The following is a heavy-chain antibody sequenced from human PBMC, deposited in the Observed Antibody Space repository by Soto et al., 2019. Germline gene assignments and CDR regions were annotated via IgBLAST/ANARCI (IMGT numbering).Heavy chain of an antibody. Sequence: GGSLRLSCAASGFTFSSYEMDWVRQTPGKGLEWVAYISSSGSILYGDSVKGRFTISRDNADNSPYLQMNSLTAEDTAVYYCTKEKSVMYSGYDAFDIWGRGTMVTVSS. V-gene: IGHV3-48*03. D-gene: IGHD5-12*01. CDR3: TKEKSVMYSGYDAFDI. CDR1: GFTFSSYE. CDR2: ISSSGSI. J-gene: IGHJ3*02.